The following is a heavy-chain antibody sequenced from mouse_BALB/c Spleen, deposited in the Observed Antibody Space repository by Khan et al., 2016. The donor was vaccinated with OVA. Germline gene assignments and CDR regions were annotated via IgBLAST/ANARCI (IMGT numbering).Heavy chain of an antibody. CDR2: IWGDGNI. J-gene: IGHJ4*01. Sequence: QVQLKQSGPGLVAPSQSLSITCTVSGFSLSNNGVSWVRQPPGKGLEWLGVIWGDGNINYHSTLKSRLGISKDNSKNQVFLKLNSLQTDDTATYFCAGFRASYYATDYWGQGTSVIVSS. V-gene: IGHV2-3*01. CDR1: GFSLSNNG. CDR3: AGFRASYYATDY.